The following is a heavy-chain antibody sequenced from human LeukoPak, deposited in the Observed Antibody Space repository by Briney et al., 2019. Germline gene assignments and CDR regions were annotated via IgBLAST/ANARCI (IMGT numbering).Heavy chain of an antibody. J-gene: IGHJ4*02. D-gene: IGHD3-22*01. CDR1: GYTFTSYY. CDR3: ARDGSPDSSGYYFDFDY. V-gene: IGHV1-46*01. CDR2: IDPSGGST. Sequence: GASVKVSCKASGYTFTSYYLHWVRQAPGQGLEWMGIIDPSGGSTSYAQKFQGRVTMTRDTSTSTVYMELSSLRSEDTAVYHCARDGSPDSSGYYFDFDYWGQGTLVTVSS.